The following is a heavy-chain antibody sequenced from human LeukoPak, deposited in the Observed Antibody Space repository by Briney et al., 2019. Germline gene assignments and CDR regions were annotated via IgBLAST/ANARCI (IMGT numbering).Heavy chain of an antibody. CDR2: IYTSGST. CDR1: GGSISSYH. V-gene: IGHV4-4*07. J-gene: IGHJ4*02. D-gene: IGHD2-15*01. Sequence: SKTLSLTCTVSGGSISSYHWSWIRQPAGKGLEWIGRIYTSGSTKYNPSLKSRVTMSVDTSKNQFSLRLSSVTAADTAMYYCARGGGLGYCSGGSCYYFDYWGQGTLVTVSS. CDR3: ARGGGLGYCSGGSCYYFDY.